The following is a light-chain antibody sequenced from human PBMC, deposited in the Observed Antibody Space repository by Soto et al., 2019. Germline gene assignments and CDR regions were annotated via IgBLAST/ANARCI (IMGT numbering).Light chain of an antibody. CDR2: DVS. CDR1: ISDVGGNNY. V-gene: IGLV2-11*01. Sequence: QSALTQPRSVSGSPGQSVTISCTGTISDVGGNNYVSWYQQHPGKAPKLMIYDVSKRPSGVPDRFSGSKSGNTASLTISGLQAEDEADYYCCSYAGSYVFGTGTKLTVL. J-gene: IGLJ1*01. CDR3: CSYAGSYV.